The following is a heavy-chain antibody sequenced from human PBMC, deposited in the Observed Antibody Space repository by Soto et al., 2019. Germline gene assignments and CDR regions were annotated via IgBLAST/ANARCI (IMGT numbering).Heavy chain of an antibody. D-gene: IGHD3-22*01. CDR3: AKAIFRDYDSSGYYYYYYYGMDV. J-gene: IGHJ6*02. V-gene: IGHV3-30*18. CDR1: GFTFSSYG. CDR2: ISYDGSNK. Sequence: QVQLVESGGGVVQPRRSLRLSCAASGFTFSSYGMHWVRQAPGKGLEWVAVISYDGSNKYYADSVKGRFTISRDNSKNTLYLQMNSLRAEDTAVYYCAKAIFRDYDSSGYYYYYYYGMDVWGQGTTVTVSS.